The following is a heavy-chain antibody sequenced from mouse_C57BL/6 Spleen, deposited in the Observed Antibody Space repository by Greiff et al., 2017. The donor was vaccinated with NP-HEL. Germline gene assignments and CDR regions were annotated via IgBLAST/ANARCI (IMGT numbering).Heavy chain of an antibody. CDR1: GYTFTSYW. D-gene: IGHD2-3*01. J-gene: IGHJ1*03. CDR3: ARGEMGYFDV. Sequence: VQLQQPGAELVKPGASVKMSCEASGYTFTSYWITWVKQRPGQGLEWIGDIYPGSGSTNYNEKFKSKATLTVDTSSSTAYMQLSSLTSEDSAVYYCARGEMGYFDVWGTGTTVTVSS. V-gene: IGHV1-55*01. CDR2: IYPGSGST.